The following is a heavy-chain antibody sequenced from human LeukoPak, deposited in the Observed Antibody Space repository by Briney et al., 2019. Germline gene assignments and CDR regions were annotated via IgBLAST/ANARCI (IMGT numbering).Heavy chain of an antibody. CDR3: VRVASGRSSPFDS. Sequence: GRSLRLSCAASGFTFSTYGMHWVRQAPGKGLVWVSRIDSDESSTSYADSVKGRFTISRDNAKNMLYLQMNSLRVEDTAVYYCVRVASGRSSPFDSWGQGTLVTVSS. CDR2: IDSDESST. V-gene: IGHV3-74*01. D-gene: IGHD1-26*01. J-gene: IGHJ4*02. CDR1: GFTFSTYG.